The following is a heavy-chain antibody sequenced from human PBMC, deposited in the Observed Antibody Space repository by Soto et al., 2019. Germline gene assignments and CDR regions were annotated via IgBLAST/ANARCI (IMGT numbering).Heavy chain of an antibody. CDR3: ARDKDRLQLGGNYYFILDV. J-gene: IGHJ6*02. V-gene: IGHV1-69*12. D-gene: IGHD1-1*01. CDR2: IMPVFRRP. Sequence: QVQLVQSGAEVTKPGSSVKVSCKASGGTFRTSAISWVRQAPGQGLEWVGGIMPVFRRPKYAQNFQDRVTMTADESTSTAYRELNSLRSDDTAVYYCARDKDRLQLGGNYYFILDVWGQGTAVTVSS. CDR1: GGTFRTSA.